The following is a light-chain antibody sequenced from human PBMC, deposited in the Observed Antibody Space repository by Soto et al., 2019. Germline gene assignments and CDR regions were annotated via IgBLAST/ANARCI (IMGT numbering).Light chain of an antibody. V-gene: IGKV1-39*01. CDR3: QQCYSAPRT. CDR2: AVS. CDR1: QRVSKY. J-gene: IGKJ1*01. Sequence: DIQMTQSPSSLSASVGDRVTITCRASQRVSKYLNWYQQKPGKAPKLLIDAVSSLQSGVPSRFSGSGSGTDFTLTISSLQPEDFGTYYCQQCYSAPRTFGQGTKVEIK.